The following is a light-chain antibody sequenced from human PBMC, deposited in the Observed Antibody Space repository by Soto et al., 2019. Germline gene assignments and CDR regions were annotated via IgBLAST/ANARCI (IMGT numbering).Light chain of an antibody. Sequence: DIQMTQSPSTLSASVGDRVTITCRASQSVSSWLAWYQQKPGKAPKVLVSDASSLESGVPSRFSGSGSGTEFTLTISSLQPDDFATYYCQQYSGYSYTFGQGTRLEIK. J-gene: IGKJ5*01. CDR1: QSVSSW. CDR3: QQYSGYSYT. CDR2: DAS. V-gene: IGKV1-5*01.